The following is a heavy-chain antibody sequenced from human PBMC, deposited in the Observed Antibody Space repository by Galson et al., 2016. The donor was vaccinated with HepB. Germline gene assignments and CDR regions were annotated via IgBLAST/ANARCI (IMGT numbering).Heavy chain of an antibody. CDR1: GYTFTGYY. CDR2: INPNSGGT. V-gene: IGHV1-2*02. CDR3: ARDLILGEDGY. Sequence: SVKVSCKASGYTFTGYYMHWVRQAPGQGLEWMGWINPNSGGTNYAQKFQGRVTMTRYTSISTVYMELSRLRSDDTAMYYCARDLILGEDGYWGQGTLVTVSS. D-gene: IGHD3-16*01. J-gene: IGHJ4*02.